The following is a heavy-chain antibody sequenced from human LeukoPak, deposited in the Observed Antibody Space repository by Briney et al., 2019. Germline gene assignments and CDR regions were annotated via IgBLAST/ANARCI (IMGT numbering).Heavy chain of an antibody. V-gene: IGHV3-7*01. CDR1: GFPFSNYW. CDR3: AREVAARRLGSWLDP. CDR2: IKQDGSEN. Sequence: GGSLRPPFAAPGFPFSNYWMSWGRQAPGRGVEWVGNIKQDGSENSYVDSVKGRFTISRDNAKNSLYLQMNSLRAEDTAVYYCAREVAARRLGSWLDPWGQGTLVTVSS. D-gene: IGHD6-6*01. J-gene: IGHJ5*02.